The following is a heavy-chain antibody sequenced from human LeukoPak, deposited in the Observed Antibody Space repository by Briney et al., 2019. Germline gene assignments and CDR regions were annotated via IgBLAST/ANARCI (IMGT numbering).Heavy chain of an antibody. V-gene: IGHV3-23*01. CDR2: ISGSGGST. Sequence: GGSLRLSCAASGFTFSSYAMSWVRQAPGKGLEWDSAISGSGGSTYYADSVKGRFTISRDNSKNTLYLQMNSLRAEDTAVYYCAKNRGYSYGYDAFDIWGQGTMVTVSS. CDR1: GFTFSSYA. D-gene: IGHD5-18*01. CDR3: AKNRGYSYGYDAFDI. J-gene: IGHJ3*02.